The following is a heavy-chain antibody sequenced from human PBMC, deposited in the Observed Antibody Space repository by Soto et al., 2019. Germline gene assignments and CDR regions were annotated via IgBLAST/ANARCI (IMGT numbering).Heavy chain of an antibody. CDR2: INPILSMS. Sequence: QVQLVQSGAEVKKPGSSVRVSCKASGDTFNFYSINWVRQAPGLGLEWMGRINPILSMSNYAQRFQGRVTMTADKSTSTAYMELSSLRSEDTAMYYCASSYGSGYRDFDSWGQGALVTVSS. V-gene: IGHV1-69*02. D-gene: IGHD3-10*01. CDR1: GDTFNFYS. J-gene: IGHJ4*02. CDR3: ASSYGSGYRDFDS.